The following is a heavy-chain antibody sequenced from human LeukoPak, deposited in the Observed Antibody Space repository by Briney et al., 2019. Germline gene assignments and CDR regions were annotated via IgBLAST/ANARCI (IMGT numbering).Heavy chain of an antibody. Sequence: GESLKISCKGSGYSFTDYWSGGVRQLPGKGLEGMGIIWPGGSDTRYSQSFRGKVTISADKSINTAYLQWSSLKASDNAMYHSARHRRGVIPTPLGFDPWGQGTLVTVHS. CDR2: IWPGGSDT. CDR1: GYSFTDYW. CDR3: ARHRRGVIPTPLGFDP. J-gene: IGHJ5*02. V-gene: IGHV5-51*02. D-gene: IGHD2-2*01.